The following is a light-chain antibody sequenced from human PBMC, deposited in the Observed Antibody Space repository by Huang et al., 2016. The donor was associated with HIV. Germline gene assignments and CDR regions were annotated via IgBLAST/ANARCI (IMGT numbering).Light chain of an antibody. V-gene: IGKV3-11*01. J-gene: IGKJ2*01. Sequence: EVVLTQSPATLSLSPGERVPLSCRASQSVTNCLAWYQQKPGQPPRLLIYDASTRATGIPPRFMGSGSGTDFTLTISSLEPEECAVYYCQQRNDWPPYTFGQGTRLEIK. CDR2: DAS. CDR1: QSVTNC. CDR3: QQRNDWPPYT.